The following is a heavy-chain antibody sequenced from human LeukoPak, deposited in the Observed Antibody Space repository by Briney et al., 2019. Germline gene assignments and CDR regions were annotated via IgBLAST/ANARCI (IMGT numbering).Heavy chain of an antibody. V-gene: IGHV3-30*03. J-gene: IGHJ4*02. Sequence: PGRSLRLSCAASGFTFSSCGMHWVRQAPGKGLEWVTFISYDGGNKDYADSVKGRFTISRDNSKNTLYLQMNSLRPEDTAVYYCARASLQWLGPPFDYWGQGTLVTVSS. CDR2: ISYDGGNK. CDR1: GFTFSSCG. CDR3: ARASLQWLGPPFDY. D-gene: IGHD6-19*01.